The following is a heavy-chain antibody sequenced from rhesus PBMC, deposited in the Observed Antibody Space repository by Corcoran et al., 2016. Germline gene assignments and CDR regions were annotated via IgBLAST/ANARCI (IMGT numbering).Heavy chain of an antibody. Sequence: QVQLQESGPVLVKPSETLSLTCTLSGVSISSDWCIWIRQSPGKGLEWIGEINGNSGSTNYNPSLKSRVTVSKDASKNQFSLKLSSVTAADTAVYYCARGLSNPIDYWGQGVLVTVSS. CDR1: GVSISSDW. D-gene: IGHD4-23*01. J-gene: IGHJ4*01. CDR2: INGNSGST. V-gene: IGHV4-80*01. CDR3: ARGLSNPIDY.